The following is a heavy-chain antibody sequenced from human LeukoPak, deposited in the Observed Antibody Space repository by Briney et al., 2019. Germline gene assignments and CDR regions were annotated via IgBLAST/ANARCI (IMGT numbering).Heavy chain of an antibody. J-gene: IGHJ6*03. CDR1: GGSISSYY. Sequence: SETLSLTCTVSGGSISSYYWSWIRQPPGKGLEWIGYIYYSGSTNYNPSLKSRVTISVDTSKNQFSLKLSSVTAADTAVYYCARGLTDTYYYYMDVXGXGTTVTVSS. CDR3: ARGLTDTYYYYMDV. V-gene: IGHV4-59*01. CDR2: IYYSGST.